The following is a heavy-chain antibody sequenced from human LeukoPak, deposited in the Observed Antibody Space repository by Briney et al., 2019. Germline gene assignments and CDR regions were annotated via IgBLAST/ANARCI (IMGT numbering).Heavy chain of an antibody. CDR3: ATSAPDTAMDNFDY. Sequence: GASVKVSCKVSGYTLTELSMHWVRQAPGKGLEWMGGFDPEDGETIYAQKFQGRVTMTENTSTDTAYMELSSLRSEDTAVYYCATSAPDTAMDNFDYWGQGTLVTVSS. V-gene: IGHV1-24*01. J-gene: IGHJ4*02. CDR2: FDPEDGET. D-gene: IGHD5-18*01. CDR1: GYTLTELS.